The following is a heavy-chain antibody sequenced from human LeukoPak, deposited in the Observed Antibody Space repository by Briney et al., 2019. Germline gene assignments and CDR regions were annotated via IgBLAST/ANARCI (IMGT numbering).Heavy chain of an antibody. Sequence: ASVKVSCKASGYTFTSYGISWVRQAPGQGLEWMGWISAYNGNTNYAQKLQGRVTMTTDTSTSTAYMELRSLRSDDTAVYYCARGAPYYDFWSGYPGMDVWGQGTTVTVSS. CDR3: ARGAPYYDFWSGYPGMDV. CDR1: GYTFTSYG. V-gene: IGHV1-18*01. CDR2: ISAYNGNT. J-gene: IGHJ6*02. D-gene: IGHD3-3*01.